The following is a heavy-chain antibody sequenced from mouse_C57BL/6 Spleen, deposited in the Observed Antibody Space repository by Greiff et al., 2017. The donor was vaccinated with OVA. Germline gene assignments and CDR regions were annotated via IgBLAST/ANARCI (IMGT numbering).Heavy chain of an antibody. CDR1: GFTFSDYY. J-gene: IGHJ3*01. V-gene: IGHV5-16*01. D-gene: IGHD3-2*02. Sequence: EVQLVESEGGLVQPGSSMKLSCTASGFTFSDYYMAWVRQVPEKGLEWVANINSDGSSTYYLDSLKSRFIISRDNAKNILYLQMGSLKSEDTATYYCARGSSGSFAYGGQGTLVTVSA. CDR3: ARGSSGSFAY. CDR2: INSDGSST.